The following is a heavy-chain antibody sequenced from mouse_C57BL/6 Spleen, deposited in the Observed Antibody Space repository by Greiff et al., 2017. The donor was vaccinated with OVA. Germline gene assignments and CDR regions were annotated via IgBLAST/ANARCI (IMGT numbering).Heavy chain of an antibody. CDR1: GFSLTSYG. Sequence: QVQLQQSGPGLVQPSQSLSITCTVSGFSLTSYGVHWVRQSPGKGLEWLGVIWSGGSTDYNAAVISRLSISKDNSKSQVFFKMNSLQAADTAIYYCARYYGSSGGYFDVWGTGTTVTVSS. J-gene: IGHJ1*03. V-gene: IGHV2-2*01. CDR2: IWSGGST. CDR3: ARYYGSSGGYFDV. D-gene: IGHD1-1*01.